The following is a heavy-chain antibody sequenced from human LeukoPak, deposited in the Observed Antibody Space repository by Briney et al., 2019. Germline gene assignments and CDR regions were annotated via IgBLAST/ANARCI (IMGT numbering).Heavy chain of an antibody. V-gene: IGHV3-21*01. Sequence: GGSLRLSCAASGFTFSSYSMNWVRQAPGKGLEWVSSISSSSYIYYADSVKGRFTISRDNAKNSLYLQMNSLRAEDTAVYYCARDLDYGDYYGMDVWGQGTTVTVSS. CDR3: ARDLDYGDYYGMDV. CDR2: ISSSSYI. D-gene: IGHD4-17*01. J-gene: IGHJ6*02. CDR1: GFTFSSYS.